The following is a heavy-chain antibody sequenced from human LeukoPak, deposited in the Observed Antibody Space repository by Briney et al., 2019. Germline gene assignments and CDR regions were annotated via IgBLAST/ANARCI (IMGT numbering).Heavy chain of an antibody. CDR2: INPSGGST. CDR3: ARSWSHFDY. CDR1: GYTFTTYY. J-gene: IGHJ4*02. V-gene: IGHV1-46*01. Sequence: ASVTVSCMASGYTFTTYYMHWVRQAPGQGLEWMGIINPSGGSTSYSQKFQGRVTMTRDTSTSTVYMELTSLRSEDTAVYYCARSWSHFDYWGQGTLVTVSS. D-gene: IGHD3-3*01.